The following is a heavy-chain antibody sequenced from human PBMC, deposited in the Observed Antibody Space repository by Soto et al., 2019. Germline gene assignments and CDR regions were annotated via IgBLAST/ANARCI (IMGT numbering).Heavy chain of an antibody. D-gene: IGHD5-12*01. Sequence: QVQLVQSGAEVKKPGSSVKVSCKASGGTFSSYTISWVRQAPGQGLEWMGRIIPILGIANYAQKFQGRVTITGDKPTSTAYRERSSLRSEDPAVYYCAGVGDIVATIGPLDYWGQGTLVTVPS. V-gene: IGHV1-69*02. CDR2: IIPILGIA. J-gene: IGHJ4*02. CDR1: GGTFSSYT. CDR3: AGVGDIVATIGPLDY.